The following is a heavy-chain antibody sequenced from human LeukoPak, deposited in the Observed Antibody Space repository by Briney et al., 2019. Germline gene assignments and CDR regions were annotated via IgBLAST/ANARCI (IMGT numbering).Heavy chain of an antibody. V-gene: IGHV4-59*08. D-gene: IGHD3-10*01. J-gene: IGHJ4*02. CDR3: ARVFWGSGSYQIDY. CDR1: GGSISSYY. CDR2: IYYSGST. Sequence: PSETLSLTCTVSGGSISSYYWSWIRQPPGKGLEWIGYIYYSGSTNYNPSLKSRVTISVDTSKNEFSLKLSSVTAADTAVYYCARVFWGSGSYQIDYWGQGTLVTVSS.